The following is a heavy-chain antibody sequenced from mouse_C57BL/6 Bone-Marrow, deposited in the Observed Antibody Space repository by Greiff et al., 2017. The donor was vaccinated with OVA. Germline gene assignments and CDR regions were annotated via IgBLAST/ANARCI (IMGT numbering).Heavy chain of an antibody. CDR3: ARSEIYYGYDGYLNWFAY. D-gene: IGHD2-2*01. CDR1: GYTFTDYY. Sequence: VQLQQSGPELVKPGASVKISCKASGYTFTDYYMNWVKQSHGKSLEWIGDINPNNGGTSYNQKFKGKATLTVDKSSSTAYMELRSLTSEDSAVYYCARSEIYYGYDGYLNWFAYWGQGTLVTVSA. CDR2: INPNNGGT. V-gene: IGHV1-26*01. J-gene: IGHJ3*01.